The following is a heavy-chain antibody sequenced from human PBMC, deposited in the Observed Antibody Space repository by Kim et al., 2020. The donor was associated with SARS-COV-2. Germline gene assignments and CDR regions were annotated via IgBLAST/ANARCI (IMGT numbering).Heavy chain of an antibody. CDR3: ARPGGDYYYGMDV. V-gene: IGHV4-39*01. D-gene: IGHD1-26*01. J-gene: IGHJ6*02. Sequence: NPSLKGRVPISVDTSKNQFSLKLSSVTAADTAVYYCARPGGDYYYGMDVWGQGTTVTVSS.